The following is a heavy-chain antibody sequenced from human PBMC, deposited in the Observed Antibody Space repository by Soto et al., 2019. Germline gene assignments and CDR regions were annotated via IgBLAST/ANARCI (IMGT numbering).Heavy chain of an antibody. CDR1: GFTFGDHG. CDR3: PKDLYGISAGH. V-gene: IGHV3-30*02. CDR2: IGFEGNNI. D-gene: IGHD2-8*01. J-gene: IGHJ1*01. Sequence: QVQLVESGGGVVQPGGSLRLSCAASGFTFGDHGMHWVRQAPGKGLEWVAVIGFEGNNIYYADSVKGRFTISRDNSKNTLYLAMHTLRPADTAVYHCPKDLYGISAGHWAQGSLVTVSS.